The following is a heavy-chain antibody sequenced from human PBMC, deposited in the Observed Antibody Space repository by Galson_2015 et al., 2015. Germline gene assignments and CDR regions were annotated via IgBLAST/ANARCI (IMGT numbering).Heavy chain of an antibody. J-gene: IGHJ4*02. V-gene: IGHV3-33*01. D-gene: IGHD2-15*01. CDR1: GFTFGIYG. CDR3: ARPVRSPWPSTFDY. CDR2: IWYDGSEK. Sequence: SLRLSCAAPGFTFGIYGMHWVRQAPGKGLEWVAVIWYDGSEKYYADSVKGQFTISRDNSKNTLYLQMNSLRAEDTAVYYCARPVRSPWPSTFDYWGQGTLVTVSS.